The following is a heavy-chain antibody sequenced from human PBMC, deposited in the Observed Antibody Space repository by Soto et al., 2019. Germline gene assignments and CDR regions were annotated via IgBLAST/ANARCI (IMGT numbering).Heavy chain of an antibody. CDR2: ISYDGNNK. CDR1: GFTFSSYA. D-gene: IGHD3-10*02. Sequence: PGGSLRLSCAASGFTFSSYAMHWVRQAPGKGLEWVAVISYDGNNKFYADSVKGRFTISRDNSKNTLYLQMHSLRADDTAVYYCARDVGLGSGSYYWFDPWGQGTLVTVSS. V-gene: IGHV3-30-3*01. CDR3: ARDVGLGSGSYYWFDP. J-gene: IGHJ5*02.